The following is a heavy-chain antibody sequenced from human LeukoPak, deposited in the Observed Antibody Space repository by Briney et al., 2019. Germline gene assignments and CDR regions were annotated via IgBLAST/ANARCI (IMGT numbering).Heavy chain of an antibody. J-gene: IGHJ4*02. V-gene: IGHV1-18*01. CDR2: ISAYNGNT. D-gene: IGHD1-26*01. CDR3: ARLSGYSGSYYDYFDY. Sequence: ASVKVSCKASGYTFARYGITWVRQAPGQGLEWMGWISAYNGNTNYAQKLQGRVTMTTDTSTSTAYMELRSLRSDDTAVYYCARLSGYSGSYYDYFDYWGQGTLVTVSS. CDR1: GYTFARYG.